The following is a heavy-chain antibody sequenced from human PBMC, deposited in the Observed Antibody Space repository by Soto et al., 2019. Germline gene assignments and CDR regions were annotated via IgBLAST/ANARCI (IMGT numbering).Heavy chain of an antibody. Sequence: ASVKVSCKASGYTFTNYGITWVRQAPGQGLEWMGWITASNGNANYAREIQGRLTLTRDTSTNTASMELRSLRSDDTAAYYCARGASCSSTSCYDNFHYGLAVWGQGTTVNVSS. D-gene: IGHD2-2*01. J-gene: IGHJ6*02. CDR3: ARGASCSSTSCYDNFHYGLAV. CDR2: ITASNGNA. V-gene: IGHV1-18*01. CDR1: GYTFTNYG.